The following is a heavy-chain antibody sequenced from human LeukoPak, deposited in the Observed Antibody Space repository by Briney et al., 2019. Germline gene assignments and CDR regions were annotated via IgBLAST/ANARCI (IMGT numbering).Heavy chain of an antibody. CDR3: ARDRSGSYRDAFDI. J-gene: IGHJ3*02. D-gene: IGHD1-26*01. CDR1: GLTFSTYA. CDR2: ITGNGGST. V-gene: IGHV3-64*01. Sequence: GGSLGLSCAASGLTFSTYAMYWVRQAPEKGLEFVSAITGNGGSTFYANSVKGRFTISRDNSKNTLYLQMGSLRAEDTAVYYCARDRSGSYRDAFDIWGQGTMVTVSS.